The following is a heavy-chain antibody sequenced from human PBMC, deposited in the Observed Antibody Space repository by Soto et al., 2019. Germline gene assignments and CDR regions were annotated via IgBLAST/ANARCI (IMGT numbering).Heavy chain of an antibody. Sequence: QVQLVQSGVEVKRSGASVRISCKASGYTFNRHDINWVRQATGQGPEWIGWMNPNSGNTGYAQKFQSRVTMTRDSTITTAYMDLSSLTSEDTAIYYCAREGLYGSIQDNTFDIWGQGTMVSVSS. CDR3: AREGLYGSIQDNTFDI. CDR1: GYTFNRHD. V-gene: IGHV1-8*01. CDR2: MNPNSGNT. J-gene: IGHJ3*02. D-gene: IGHD6-19*01.